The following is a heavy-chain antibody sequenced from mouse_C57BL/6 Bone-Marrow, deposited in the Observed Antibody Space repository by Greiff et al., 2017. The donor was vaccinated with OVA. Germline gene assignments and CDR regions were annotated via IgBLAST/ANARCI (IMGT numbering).Heavy chain of an antibody. Sequence: EVMLVESGPGLAKPSQTLSLTCSVTGYSITSDYWNWIRKFPGNKLEYMGYISSSGSTYYNPSLKSRISITRDTSKNQYYLQLNSVTTEDTATDDCARSDDYPFYYAMDYWGQGTSVTVSS. CDR2: ISSSGST. CDR3: ARSDDYPFYYAMDY. J-gene: IGHJ4*01. CDR1: GYSITSDY. V-gene: IGHV3-8*01. D-gene: IGHD2-4*01.